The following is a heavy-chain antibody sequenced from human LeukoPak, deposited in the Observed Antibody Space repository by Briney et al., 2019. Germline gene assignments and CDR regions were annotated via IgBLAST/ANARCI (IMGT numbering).Heavy chain of an antibody. D-gene: IGHD5-18*01. CDR2: IFPGDSET. Sequence: GESLKISCKGSGYRFTSYWIAWVRQMPGKGLEWMGIIFPGDSETRYSPSFQGQVTISADKSISTAYLQWGSLKASDTAMYYCAKGTSGGYSYGFDYWGQGTLVAVSS. V-gene: IGHV5-51*01. CDR3: AKGTSGGYSYGFDY. CDR1: GYRFTSYW. J-gene: IGHJ4*02.